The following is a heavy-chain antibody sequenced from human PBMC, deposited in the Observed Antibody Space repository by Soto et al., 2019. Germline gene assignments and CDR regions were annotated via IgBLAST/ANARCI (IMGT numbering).Heavy chain of an antibody. CDR1: GFTFTTAW. D-gene: IGHD7-27*01. Sequence: PGGSLRLSCAASGFTFTTAWINWVRQAPGKGLEWVSYISSSSSVIDYADSVKGRFTVSRDNARNSLYLQMNSLRAEDTAVYYCARDLSWGSNWYYYMDVWGKGTTVTSP. V-gene: IGHV3-48*01. CDR3: ARDLSWGSNWYYYMDV. CDR2: ISSSSSVI. J-gene: IGHJ6*03.